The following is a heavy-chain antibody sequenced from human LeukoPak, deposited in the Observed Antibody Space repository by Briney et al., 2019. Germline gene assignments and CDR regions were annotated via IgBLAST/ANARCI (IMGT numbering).Heavy chain of an antibody. Sequence: GGSLRLSCAASGFTFTIYAMTWVRQAPGKGLELVSASGSGGSTYYADSVKGRFTIYRDNSKNTLYLQMSSLRAEDTHVYYCAKEDLYGSVKWFDTWGQGPVVTVSS. D-gene: IGHD3-10*01. CDR2: SGSGGST. CDR3: AKEDLYGSVKWFDT. J-gene: IGHJ5*02. CDR1: GFTFTIYA. V-gene: IGHV3-23*01.